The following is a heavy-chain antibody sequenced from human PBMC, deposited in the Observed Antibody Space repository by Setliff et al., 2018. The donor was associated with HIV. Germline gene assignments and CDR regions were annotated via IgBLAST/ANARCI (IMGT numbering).Heavy chain of an antibody. V-gene: IGHV3-49*04. D-gene: IGHD2-8*02. CDR2: IRSKAYGGTT. J-gene: IGHJ4*02. Sequence: PGGSLRLSCTVSGFTFGDYAMSWVRQAPGKGLEWIGFIRSKAYGGTTEYGASVKGRFTISRDDSKSIAYLQMNSLKTEDTAVYYCTSAFADYAYWYFDYWGQGTLVTVSS. CDR1: GFTFGDYA. CDR3: TSAFADYAYWYFDY.